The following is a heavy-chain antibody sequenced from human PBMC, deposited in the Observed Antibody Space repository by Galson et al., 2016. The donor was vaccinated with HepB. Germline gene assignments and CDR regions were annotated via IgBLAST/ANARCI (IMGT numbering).Heavy chain of an antibody. CDR2: ISSRNTYI. J-gene: IGHJ6*02. CDR3: ARDVEIDGYNFFVSLYYYGMDV. D-gene: IGHD5-24*01. V-gene: IGHV3-21*01. Sequence: SLRLSCAASGFTFSTYSLNWVRQAPGNGLEWVASISSRNTYIYYAESVKGRFTISRDNAKNSLYLQMNSLRAEDTAVYFCARDVEIDGYNFFVSLYYYGMDVWGQGTTVTVSS. CDR1: GFTFSTYS.